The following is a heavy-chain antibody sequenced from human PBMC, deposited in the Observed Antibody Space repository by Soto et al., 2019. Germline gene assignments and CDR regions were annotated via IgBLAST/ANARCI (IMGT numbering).Heavy chain of an antibody. V-gene: IGHV4-34*01. J-gene: IGHJ6*02. CDR1: GGSFSGYY. CDR2: INHSGST. Sequence: QVQLQQWGAGLLKPSETLSLTCAVYGGSFSGYYWSWIRQPPGKGLEWLGEINHSGSTNYNPSLKSRVTLSVDKSKNQFSLKLSSVTAADTAVYYCARGNYVWGSYREYYYGMDVWGQGTTVTVSS. CDR3: ARGNYVWGSYREYYYGMDV. D-gene: IGHD3-16*02.